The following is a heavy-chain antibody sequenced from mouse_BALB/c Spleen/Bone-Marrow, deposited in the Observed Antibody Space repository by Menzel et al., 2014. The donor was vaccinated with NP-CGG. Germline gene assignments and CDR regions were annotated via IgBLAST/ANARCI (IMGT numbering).Heavy chain of an antibody. V-gene: IGHV14-3*02. CDR3: ASYDYGYYFDY. Sequence: EVKLQESGAELVKPGASVKLSCTASGFNIKDTYMHWVKQRPEQGLEWIGRTDPANGNTKYDPKFQGKATITADTSSNTAYLQLSSLTSEDTAVYYCASYDYGYYFDYWGQGTTLTVSS. CDR2: TDPANGNT. J-gene: IGHJ2*01. CDR1: GFNIKDTY. D-gene: IGHD2-4*01.